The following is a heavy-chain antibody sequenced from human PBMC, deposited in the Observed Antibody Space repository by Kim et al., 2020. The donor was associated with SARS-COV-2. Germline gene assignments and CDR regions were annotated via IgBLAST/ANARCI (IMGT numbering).Heavy chain of an antibody. J-gene: IGHJ6*02. CDR2: ISAYNGNT. CDR1: GYTFTSYG. Sequence: ASVKVSCKASGYTFTSYGISWVRQAPGQGLEWMGWISAYNGNTNYAQKLQGRVTMTTDTSTSTAYMELRSLRSDDTAVYYCASYRYCSGGSCYSAFDYYYYDGMDVWGQGTTVTVSS. V-gene: IGHV1-18*04. CDR3: ASYRYCSGGSCYSAFDYYYYDGMDV. D-gene: IGHD2-15*01.